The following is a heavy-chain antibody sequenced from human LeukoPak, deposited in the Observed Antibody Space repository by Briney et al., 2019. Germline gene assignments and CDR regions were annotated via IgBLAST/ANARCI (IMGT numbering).Heavy chain of an antibody. CDR1: GFTFRNAW. J-gene: IGHJ4*02. Sequence: GGSLRLSCAASGFTFRNAWMTWVRHAPGKGLEWVLSISSSSSYIYYADSVKGRFTISRDNAKNSLYLQMNSLRAEDTAVYYCARFSGRSKSYYFDYWGQGTLVTVSS. CDR2: ISSSSSYI. CDR3: ARFSGRSKSYYFDY. V-gene: IGHV3-21*01. D-gene: IGHD1-26*01.